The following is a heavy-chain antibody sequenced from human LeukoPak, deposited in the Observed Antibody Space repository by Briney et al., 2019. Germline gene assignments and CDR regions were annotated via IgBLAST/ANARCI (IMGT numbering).Heavy chain of an antibody. CDR1: GFAFSSYW. D-gene: IGHD2-15*01. CDR3: TTRSPARYCSDGACYSSADY. Sequence: GGSLRLSCVASGFAFSSYWMHWVRQAPGKGLEWVGHIRSKADGGTPDYIAPVKGRFTISRDDSKDTLYLQMNSLNTEDTAMYYCTTRSPARYCSDGACYSSADYWGQGTLVTVSS. V-gene: IGHV3-15*07. J-gene: IGHJ4*02. CDR2: IRSKADGGTP.